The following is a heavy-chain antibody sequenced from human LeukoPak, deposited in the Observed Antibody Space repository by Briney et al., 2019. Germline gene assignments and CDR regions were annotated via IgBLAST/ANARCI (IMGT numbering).Heavy chain of an antibody. CDR2: IWYDGSNK. Sequence: AGGSLRLSCAASGFIFSNSAMNWVRQAPGKGLEWVAVIWYDGSNKYYADSVKGRFTISRDNSKNTLYLQMNSLRAEDTAVYYCARGPGGAVTDFGNFDYWGQGTLVTVSS. D-gene: IGHD3-16*01. CDR3: ARGPGGAVTDFGNFDY. CDR1: GFIFSNSA. V-gene: IGHV3-33*08. J-gene: IGHJ4*02.